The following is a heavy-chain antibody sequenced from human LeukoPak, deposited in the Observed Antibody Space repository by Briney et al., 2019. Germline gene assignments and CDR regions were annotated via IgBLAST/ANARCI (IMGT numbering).Heavy chain of an antibody. V-gene: IGHV1-2*02. CDR1: GYTFTGYY. Sequence: ASVKVSCKASGYTFTGYYMHWVRHAPGQALEWMGWINPNSGGTNYAQKFQGRVTMTRDTSISTAYMELSRLRSDDTAVYYCARDGVGYYDSSGYYYFQHWGQGTLVTVSS. D-gene: IGHD3-22*01. CDR2: INPNSGGT. CDR3: ARDGVGYYDSSGYYYFQH. J-gene: IGHJ1*01.